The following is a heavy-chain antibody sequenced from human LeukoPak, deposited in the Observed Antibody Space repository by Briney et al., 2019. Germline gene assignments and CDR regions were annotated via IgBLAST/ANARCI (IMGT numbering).Heavy chain of an antibody. Sequence: SETLSLTCTVSGGSISSYYWSWIRQPPGKGLEWIGYIYTSGSTNYNPSLKSRVTISVDTSKNQFSLKLSSVTAADTAVYYCARPSLRFLEWSMAFDIWGRGTMVTVSS. J-gene: IGHJ3*02. V-gene: IGHV4-4*09. CDR1: GGSISSYY. CDR2: IYTSGST. CDR3: ARPSLRFLEWSMAFDI. D-gene: IGHD3-3*01.